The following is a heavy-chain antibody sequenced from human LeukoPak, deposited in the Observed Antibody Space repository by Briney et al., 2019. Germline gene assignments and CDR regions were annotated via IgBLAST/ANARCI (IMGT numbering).Heavy chain of an antibody. CDR1: GFTLSSYW. V-gene: IGHV3-7*01. CDR2: IKKDGSEK. Sequence: GGSLRLSCAASGFTLSSYWISWVRQAPGKGLEWVATIKKDGSEKYYVDSVKGRFTISRDNAKTSLYLQMHSLRAEDTAVYYCSKGSGWEVSYYYYYMDVWGKGTTVTISS. CDR3: SKGSGWEVSYYYYYMDV. J-gene: IGHJ6*03. D-gene: IGHD1-26*01.